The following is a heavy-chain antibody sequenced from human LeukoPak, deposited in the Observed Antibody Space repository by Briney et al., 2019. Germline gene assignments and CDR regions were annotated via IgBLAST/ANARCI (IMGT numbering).Heavy chain of an antibody. CDR2: INPSGGST. V-gene: IGHV1-46*01. J-gene: IGHJ4*02. CDR1: GYTFTSYY. Sequence: ASVKVSCKASGYTFTSYYMHWVRQAPGRGLEWMGIINPSGGSTSYAQKFQGRVTMTRNTSISTAYMELSSLRSEDTAVYYCARGRVGATRPFDYWGQGTLVTVSS. D-gene: IGHD1-26*01. CDR3: ARGRVGATRPFDY.